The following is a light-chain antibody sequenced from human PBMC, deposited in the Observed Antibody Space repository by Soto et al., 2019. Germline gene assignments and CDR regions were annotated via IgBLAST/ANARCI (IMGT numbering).Light chain of an antibody. CDR2: DVS. CDR3: SSYTSSSPYV. J-gene: IGLJ1*01. V-gene: IGLV2-14*01. Sequence: LTQPASVSGSPGQSITISCTGTSSDVGGYNYVSWYQQHPGKAPKLMIYDVSNRPSGVSNRFSGSKSGNTASLTISGLQAEDEADYYCSSYTSSSPYVFGTGTKDTVL. CDR1: SSDVGGYNY.